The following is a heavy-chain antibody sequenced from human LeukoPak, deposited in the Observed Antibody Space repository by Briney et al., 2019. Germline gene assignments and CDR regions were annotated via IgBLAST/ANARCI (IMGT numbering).Heavy chain of an antibody. D-gene: IGHD3-10*01. J-gene: IGHJ4*02. CDR1: GGTLSSYA. Sequence: ASVKVSCKASGGTLSSYAISWVRQAPGQGLEWMGRINPYSGGTNDAQHFQGRVTMTRDTSISTAYMELSRLRSDDTAVYYCAREAGGSGNYYVDYWGQGTLVTVSS. V-gene: IGHV1-2*06. CDR2: INPYSGGT. CDR3: AREAGGSGNYYVDY.